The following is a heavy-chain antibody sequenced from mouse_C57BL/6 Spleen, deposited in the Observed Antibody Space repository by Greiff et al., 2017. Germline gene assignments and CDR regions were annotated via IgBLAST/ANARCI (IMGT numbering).Heavy chain of an antibody. Sequence: LVESGGELVKPGASVKLSCAASGFTFSSYGMSWVRQSPGQGLEWIGTINPSSGYTYYTEKVKGTATLTEDKATNTVYLQLSSLKSEDSAVYYCARQEVGKSLDYWGQGTSLTVSS. J-gene: IGHJ2*02. CDR3: ARQEVGKSLDY. CDR2: INPSSGYT. CDR1: GFTFSSYG. D-gene: IGHD1-1*02. V-gene: IGHV1-81*01.